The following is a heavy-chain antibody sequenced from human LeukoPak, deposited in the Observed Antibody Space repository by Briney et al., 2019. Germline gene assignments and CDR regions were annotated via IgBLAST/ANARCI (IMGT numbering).Heavy chain of an antibody. V-gene: IGHV4-61*02. CDR1: GGSISSGSYY. D-gene: IGHD6-19*01. J-gene: IGHJ6*03. Sequence: SETLSLTCTVSGGSISSGSYYWSWIRQPAGRGLEWIGRIYTSGSPTYNPSLKNRVTISIDTSKNQFSLKLRSVTAADTAVYYCAREMGRWLADYYYHYMDVWGKGTTVTISS. CDR3: AREMGRWLADYYYHYMDV. CDR2: IYTSGSP.